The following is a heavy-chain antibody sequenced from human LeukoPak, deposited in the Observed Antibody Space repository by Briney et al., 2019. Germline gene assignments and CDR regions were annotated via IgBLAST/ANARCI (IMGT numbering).Heavy chain of an antibody. CDR2: IYYSGST. V-gene: IGHV4-39*01. D-gene: IGHD2-2*01. Sequence: SETLSLTCTVSGGSISSSSYYWGWIRQPPGKGLEWIGSIYYSGSTYYNPSLKSRVTISVDTSKNQFSLKLSSVTAADTAVYYCARKLGYCSSTGCLDAFDIWGQGTMVTVSS. CDR1: GGSISSSSYY. J-gene: IGHJ3*02. CDR3: ARKLGYCSSTGCLDAFDI.